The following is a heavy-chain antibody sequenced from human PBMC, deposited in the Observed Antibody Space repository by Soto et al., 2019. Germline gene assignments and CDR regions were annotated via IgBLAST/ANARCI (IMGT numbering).Heavy chain of an antibody. Sequence: ASVKVSCKASGYTFTGYYMHWVRQAPGQGLEWMGWINPNSGGTNYAQKFQGWVTMTRDTSISTAYMELSRLRSDDTAVYYCARDLYSSGWYGYFDYWGQGTLVTVSS. CDR3: ARDLYSSGWYGYFDY. V-gene: IGHV1-2*04. J-gene: IGHJ4*02. D-gene: IGHD6-19*01. CDR1: GYTFTGYY. CDR2: INPNSGGT.